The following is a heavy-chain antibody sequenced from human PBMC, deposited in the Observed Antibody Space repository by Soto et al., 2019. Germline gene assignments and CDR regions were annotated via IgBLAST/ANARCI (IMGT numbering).Heavy chain of an antibody. CDR2: ISWNSGTI. Sequence: EVQLVKSGGGLVQPGRSLRLSCAASGFIFDDYAMHWVRQAPGKGLEWVSSISWNSGTIVYADSVKGRFTISRDNDKNSLYLQMNSLRTVVTAFYYCTKGRSTSCFAPVDYWGKGTLVTVSS. V-gene: IGHV3-9*01. CDR3: TKGRSTSCFAPVDY. J-gene: IGHJ4*02. CDR1: GFIFDDYA. D-gene: IGHD2-2*01.